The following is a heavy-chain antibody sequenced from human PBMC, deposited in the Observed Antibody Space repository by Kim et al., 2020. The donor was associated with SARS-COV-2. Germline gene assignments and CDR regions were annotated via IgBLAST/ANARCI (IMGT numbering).Heavy chain of an antibody. D-gene: IGHD3-16*01. V-gene: IGHV5-51*01. Sequence: YSPSFQGQVTISADKSISTAYLQWSSLKASDTAMYYCARPWAHNYGMDVWGQGTTVTVSS. CDR3: ARPWAHNYGMDV. J-gene: IGHJ6*02.